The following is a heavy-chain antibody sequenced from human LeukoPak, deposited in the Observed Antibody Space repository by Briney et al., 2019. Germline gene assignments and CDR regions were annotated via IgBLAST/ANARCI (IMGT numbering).Heavy chain of an antibody. D-gene: IGHD3-22*01. Sequence: GGSLRLSCAASGFTVSSNYMSWVRQAPGKGLEWVSVIYSGGSTYYADSVKGRFTISRDNSKNTLYLQMNSLRAEDTAVYYCARSSGYYYGYFDYWGQGTLVTVSS. CDR1: GFTVSSNY. V-gene: IGHV3-53*05. CDR2: IYSGGST. CDR3: ARSSGYYYGYFDY. J-gene: IGHJ4*02.